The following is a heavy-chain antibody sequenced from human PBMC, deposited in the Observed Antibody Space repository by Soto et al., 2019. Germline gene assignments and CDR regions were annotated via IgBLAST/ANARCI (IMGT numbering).Heavy chain of an antibody. Sequence: SETLSLTCAVYGGSFSGYYWSWIRQPPGKGLEWIGEINHSGSTNYNPSLKSRVTISVDTSKNQFSLKLSSVTAADTAVYYCASRHDSSGYPEYFQHWGQGTLVTVSS. D-gene: IGHD3-22*01. CDR2: INHSGST. CDR1: GGSFSGYY. J-gene: IGHJ1*01. V-gene: IGHV4-34*01. CDR3: ASRHDSSGYPEYFQH.